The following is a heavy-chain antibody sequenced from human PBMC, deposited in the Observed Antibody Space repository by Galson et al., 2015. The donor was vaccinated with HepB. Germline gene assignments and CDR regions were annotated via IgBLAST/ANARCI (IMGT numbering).Heavy chain of an antibody. V-gene: IGHV4-34*01. D-gene: IGHD2/OR15-2a*01. CDR1: GGSFRGYY. CDR3: ARGKYRARYYYYYYMDV. CDR2: INHSGST. J-gene: IGHJ6*03. Sequence: LSLTCAVYGGSFRGYYWSWIRQPPGKGLEWIGEINHSGSTNYNPSLKSRVTISVDTSKNQFSLKLSSVTAADTAVYYCARGKYRARYYYYYYMDVWGKGTTVTVSS.